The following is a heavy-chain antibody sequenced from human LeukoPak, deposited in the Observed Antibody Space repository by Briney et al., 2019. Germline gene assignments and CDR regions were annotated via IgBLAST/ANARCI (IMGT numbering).Heavy chain of an antibody. D-gene: IGHD2-15*01. CDR3: ARDNSGGSTWWFDP. Sequence: ASVKVSCKASGYTFTSYGISWVRQAPGQGLEWMGIINPSGSSTSYAQKFQGRVTMTRDTSTSTVYMELSSLRSEDTAIYYCARDNSGGSTWWFDPWGQGTLVTVSS. CDR2: INPSGSST. CDR1: GYTFTSYG. J-gene: IGHJ5*02. V-gene: IGHV1-46*01.